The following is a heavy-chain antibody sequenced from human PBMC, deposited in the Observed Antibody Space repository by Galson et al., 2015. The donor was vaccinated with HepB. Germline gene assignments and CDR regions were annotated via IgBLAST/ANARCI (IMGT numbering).Heavy chain of an antibody. Sequence: TLSLTCAVSGGSFSGGSFSTYYWSWIRQSPEKGLEWIGEIKHGGNTNYNPSLKSRVTISVDASKNQVSLNLSFVTAADMAVYYCARGRGFISDDSPYKRYFDLWGRGTLVTVSS. J-gene: IGHJ2*01. CDR2: IKHGGNT. CDR3: ARGRGFISDDSPYKRYFDL. D-gene: IGHD3-22*01. CDR1: GGSFSGGSFSTYY. V-gene: IGHV4-34*01.